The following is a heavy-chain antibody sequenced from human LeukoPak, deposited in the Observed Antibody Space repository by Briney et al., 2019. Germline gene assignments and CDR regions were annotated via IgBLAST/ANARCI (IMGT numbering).Heavy chain of an antibody. D-gene: IGHD7-27*01. CDR3: ARLPWGVYYFDY. V-gene: IGHV4-4*07. J-gene: IGHJ4*02. Sequence: SETLSLTCTVSGGSISSYYWSWIRQLAGKGLEWIGRIYTSGSTNYSPSLKSRVTISVDKSKNQFSLKLSSVTAADTAVYYCARLPWGVYYFDYWGQGTLVTVSS. CDR2: IYTSGST. CDR1: GGSISSYY.